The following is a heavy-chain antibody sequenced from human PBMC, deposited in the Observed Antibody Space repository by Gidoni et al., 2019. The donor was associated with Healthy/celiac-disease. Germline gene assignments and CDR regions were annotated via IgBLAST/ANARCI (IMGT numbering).Heavy chain of an antibody. CDR3: AKDLLWFGELFVEAPGYYMDV. CDR1: GFTFSSSA. D-gene: IGHD3-10*01. Sequence: EVQLLESGGGLVQPGGSLRLSCAASGFTFSSSALSWVRQAPGKGLEWVSAISGSGGSTYYADSVKGRFTISRDNSKNTLYLQMNSLRAEDTAVYYCAKDLLWFGELFVEAPGYYMDVWGKGTTVTVSS. J-gene: IGHJ6*03. V-gene: IGHV3-23*01. CDR2: ISGSGGST.